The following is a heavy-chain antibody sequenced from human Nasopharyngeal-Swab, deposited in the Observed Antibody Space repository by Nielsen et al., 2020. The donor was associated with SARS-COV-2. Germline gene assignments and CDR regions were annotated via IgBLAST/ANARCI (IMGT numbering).Heavy chain of an antibody. CDR1: GGSFSGYY. Sequence: SETLSLTCAVYGGSFSGYYWSWIRQPPGKGLEWIGEINHSGSINYNPSLKSRVTISVDTSKNQFSLKLSSVTAADTAVYYCARQPGYSGFDFDYWGQGTLVTVSS. D-gene: IGHD5-12*01. CDR2: INHSGSI. J-gene: IGHJ4*02. V-gene: IGHV4-34*01. CDR3: ARQPGYSGFDFDY.